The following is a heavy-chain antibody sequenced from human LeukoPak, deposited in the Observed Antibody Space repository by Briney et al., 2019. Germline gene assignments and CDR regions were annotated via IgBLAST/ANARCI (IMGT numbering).Heavy chain of an antibody. J-gene: IGHJ4*02. CDR2: IIPIFGTA. D-gene: IGHD4/OR15-4a*01. Sequence: SVKVSCKASGGTFSSYTISWVRQAPGQGLEWMGRIIPIFGTANYAQKFQGRVTITTDESTSTAYMELSSLRSEDTAVYYCARSMVASYYFDYWGQGTLVTVSS. CDR3: ARSMVASYYFDY. V-gene: IGHV1-69*05. CDR1: GGTFSSYT.